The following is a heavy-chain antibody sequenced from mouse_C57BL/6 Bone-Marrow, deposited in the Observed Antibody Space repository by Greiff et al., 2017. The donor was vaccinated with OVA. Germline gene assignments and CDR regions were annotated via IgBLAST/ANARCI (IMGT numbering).Heavy chain of an antibody. CDR1: GFTFSDFY. Sequence: EVQRVESGGGLVQSGRSLRLSCATSGFTFSDFYMEWVRQAPGKGLEWIAVSRNKANDYTTEYSASVKGRFIVSRDTSQSILYLQMNALRAEDTAMCYCARDSLYYYDEAWFAYWGQGTLVTVSA. D-gene: IGHD2-4*01. CDR3: ARDSLYYYDEAWFAY. CDR2: SRNKANDYTT. V-gene: IGHV7-1*01. J-gene: IGHJ3*01.